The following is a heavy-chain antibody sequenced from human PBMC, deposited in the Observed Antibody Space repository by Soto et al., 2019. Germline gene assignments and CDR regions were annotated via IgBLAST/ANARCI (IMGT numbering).Heavy chain of an antibody. CDR3: ARAHSYYYDSSGYEFDY. V-gene: IGHV1-46*01. Sequence: ASVKVSCKASGYTFTDYYMHWVRQAPGQGLEWMGIINPSGGSTSYAQKFQGRVTMTRDTSTSTVYMELSSLRSEDTAVYYCARAHSYYYDSSGYEFDYWGQGTLVTVS. D-gene: IGHD3-22*01. CDR1: GYTFTDYY. J-gene: IGHJ4*02. CDR2: INPSGGST.